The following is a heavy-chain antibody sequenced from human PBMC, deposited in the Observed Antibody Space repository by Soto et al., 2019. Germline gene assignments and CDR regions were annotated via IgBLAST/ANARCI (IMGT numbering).Heavy chain of an antibody. D-gene: IGHD1-26*01. V-gene: IGHV4-59*01. CDR3: ARSGHTFVGAV. CDR1: GASMSDYH. CDR2: LHSSGFA. Sequence: PSETLSLTCTVYGASMSDYHGSWIRQSPGKGLEHIGYLHSSGFAEYNPSLKSRVTLSMDTSKNRFSLKLTFVTAADTAIYYCARSGHTFVGAVWGQGILVTV. J-gene: IGHJ4*02.